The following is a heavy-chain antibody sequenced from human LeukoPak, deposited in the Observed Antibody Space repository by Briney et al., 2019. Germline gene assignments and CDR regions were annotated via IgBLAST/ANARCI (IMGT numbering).Heavy chain of an antibody. CDR3: AKDLLRGYYGSGSYPG. D-gene: IGHD3-10*01. Sequence: TGESLRLSCAASGFTFSSYAMSWVRQAPGKGLEWVSAISGSGGSTYYGDSVKGRFTISRDNSKNTLYLQMNSLRAEDTAVYYCAKDLLRGYYGSGSYPGWGQGTLVTVSS. CDR1: GFTFSSYA. V-gene: IGHV3-23*01. CDR2: ISGSGGST. J-gene: IGHJ4*02.